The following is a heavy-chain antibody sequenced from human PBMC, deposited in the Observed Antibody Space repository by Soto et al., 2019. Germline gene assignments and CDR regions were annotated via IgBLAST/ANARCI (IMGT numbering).Heavy chain of an antibody. CDR2: INPNSGGT. D-gene: IGHD2-15*01. CDR3: ARDGEWSCGGSCFPLYYGMDV. CDR1: GYTFTGYY. V-gene: IGHV1-2*02. Sequence: QVQLVQSGAEVKKPGASVRVSCKASGYTFTGYYMHWVRQAPGQGLEWMGWINPNSGGTNYAQKFQGRVTMTRDTSISTAYMELSRLRSDDTAVYYCARDGEWSCGGSCFPLYYGMDVWGQGTTVTVSS. J-gene: IGHJ6*02.